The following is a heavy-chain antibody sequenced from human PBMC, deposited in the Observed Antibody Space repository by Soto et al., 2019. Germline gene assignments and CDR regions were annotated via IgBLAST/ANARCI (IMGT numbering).Heavy chain of an antibody. CDR3: ARDFSGPTVTTSG. J-gene: IGHJ4*02. CDR1: GGTFSSYA. CDR2: IIPIFGTA. D-gene: IGHD4-17*01. Sequence: ASVKVSCKASGGTFSSYAISWVRQAPGQGLEWMGGIIPIFGTANYAQKFQGRVTITADESTSTAYMELSSLRSEDTAVYYCARDFSGPTVTTSGWGQGTLVTVS. V-gene: IGHV1-69*13.